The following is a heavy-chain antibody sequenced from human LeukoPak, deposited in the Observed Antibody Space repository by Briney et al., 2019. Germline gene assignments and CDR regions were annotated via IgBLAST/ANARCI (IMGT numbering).Heavy chain of an antibody. D-gene: IGHD1-26*01. Sequence: PSETLSLTCTVSGGSISGNYWSWIRQPPGKGLEWIGYVYYSGSTNYNSSLRSRVTISIDTSKNQLSLKLSSVTAADTAVYYCARDSGNYYYYYMDVWGKGTTVTASS. J-gene: IGHJ6*03. CDR2: VYYSGST. V-gene: IGHV4-59*12. CDR1: GGSISGNY. CDR3: ARDSGNYYYYYMDV.